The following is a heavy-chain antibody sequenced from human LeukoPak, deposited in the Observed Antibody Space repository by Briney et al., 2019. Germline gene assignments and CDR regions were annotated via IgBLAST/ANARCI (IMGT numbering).Heavy chain of an antibody. CDR1: GGSFSGYY. D-gene: IGHD3-10*01. V-gene: IGHV4-34*01. CDR2: INHSGST. CDR3: ARGRFDYYMDV. J-gene: IGHJ6*03. Sequence: SETLSLTCAVYGGSFSGYYWSWIRQPPGKGLEWMGEINHSGSTNYNPSLKSRVNISVDTSKNQFSLKLSSVTAADTAVYYCARGRFDYYMDVWGKGTTVTVSS.